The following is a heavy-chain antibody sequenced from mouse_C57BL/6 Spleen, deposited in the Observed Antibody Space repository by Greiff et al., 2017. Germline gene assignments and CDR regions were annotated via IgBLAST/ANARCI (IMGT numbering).Heavy chain of an antibody. J-gene: IGHJ4*01. CDR1: GYAFSSSW. CDR3: ALYGMDC. D-gene: IGHD1-1*01. Sequence: VQLQQSGPELVKPGASVKISCKASGYAFSSSWMNWVKQRPGKGLEWIGRIYPGDGDTNYNGKFKGKATLTADKSSSTAYMQLSSLTSEDSAVYFCALYGMDCWGQGASVTVSS. CDR2: IYPGDGDT. V-gene: IGHV1-82*01.